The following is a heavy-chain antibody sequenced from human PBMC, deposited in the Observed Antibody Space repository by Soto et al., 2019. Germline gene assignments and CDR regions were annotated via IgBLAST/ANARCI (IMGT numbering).Heavy chain of an antibody. D-gene: IGHD4-4*01. Sequence: GGSLRLSCAGSGFTFSSYPMHWVRQAPGKGLEWVAVISYDGSNKYYADSVKGRFTISRDNSKNTLYLQMNGLRAEDTAVYYCARDNFTVTEHYYYGMDVWGQGTTVTVSS. J-gene: IGHJ6*02. CDR3: ARDNFTVTEHYYYGMDV. V-gene: IGHV3-30-3*01. CDR2: ISYDGSNK. CDR1: GFTFSSYP.